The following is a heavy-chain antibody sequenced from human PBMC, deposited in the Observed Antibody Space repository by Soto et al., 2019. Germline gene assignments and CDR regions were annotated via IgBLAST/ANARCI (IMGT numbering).Heavy chain of an antibody. CDR1: GFTFSSYW. D-gene: IGHD3-9*01. CDR3: ARVSRHYDILTGYLGDAFDI. V-gene: IGHV3-7*01. J-gene: IGHJ3*02. CDR2: IKQDGSEK. Sequence: GGSLRLSCAASGFTFSSYWMSWVRQAPGKGLEWVANIKQDGSEKYYVDSVKGRFTISRDNAKNSLYLQMNSLRAEDTAVYYCARVSRHYDILTGYLGDAFDIWGQGTMVTVSS.